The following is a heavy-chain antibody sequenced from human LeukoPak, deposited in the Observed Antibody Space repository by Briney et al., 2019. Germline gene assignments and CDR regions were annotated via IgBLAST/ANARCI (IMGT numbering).Heavy chain of an antibody. J-gene: IGHJ3*02. D-gene: IGHD2-2*01. CDR2: IYYSGST. V-gene: IGHV4-59*01. Sequence: SETLSLTCTVSGYSISSYYWSWIRQPPGKGLEWIGYIYYSGSTNYNPSLKSRVTISVDMSKNQFSLKLSSVTAADTAVYYCARRGLGYCSSTSCYHAFDIWGQGTMVTVSS. CDR1: GYSISSYY. CDR3: ARRGLGYCSSTSCYHAFDI.